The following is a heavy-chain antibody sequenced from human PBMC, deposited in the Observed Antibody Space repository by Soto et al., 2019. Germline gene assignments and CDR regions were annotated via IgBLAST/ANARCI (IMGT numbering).Heavy chain of an antibody. V-gene: IGHV3-30*18. CDR3: AKEFREVAGPWCFDL. CDR1: GFTFSNYG. Sequence: GGSLRLSCAASGFTFSNYGIHWVRQAPGKGMEWVAVIGNDEKTKFYADSVKGRFTISRDNSKNTLYLQMDSLRDEDTAIYYCAKEFREVAGPWCFDLWGRGTLVTVSS. D-gene: IGHD6-19*01. J-gene: IGHJ2*01. CDR2: IGNDEKTK.